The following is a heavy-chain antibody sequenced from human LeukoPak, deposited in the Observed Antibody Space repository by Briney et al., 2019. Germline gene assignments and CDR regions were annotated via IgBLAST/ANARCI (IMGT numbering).Heavy chain of an antibody. D-gene: IGHD3-3*01. V-gene: IGHV1-24*01. J-gene: IGHJ4*02. CDR2: FDPEDGET. CDR1: GYTLTELS. CDR3: ATDLRIFGVVTPRDY. Sequence: ASVKVSCKVSGYTLTELSMHWVRQAPGKGLEWMGGFDPEDGETIYAQKFQGRVTMTEDTSTDTAYMEMSSLRSEDTAVYYCATDLRIFGVVTPRDYWGQGTLVTVSS.